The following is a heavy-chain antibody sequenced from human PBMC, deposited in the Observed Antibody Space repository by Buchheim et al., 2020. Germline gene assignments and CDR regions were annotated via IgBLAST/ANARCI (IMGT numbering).Heavy chain of an antibody. V-gene: IGHV3-30*18. D-gene: IGHD6-6*01. J-gene: IGHJ4*02. Sequence: QVQLVESGGGVVQPGRSLRLSCAASGFTFSSYGMHWVRQAPGKGLEWVAVISYDGSNKYYADSVKGRFTISRDNSKNTLYLQMNSLRAEDTAVYYCAKGSIADTPGVDYFDYWGQGTL. CDR3: AKGSIADTPGVDYFDY. CDR1: GFTFSSYG. CDR2: ISYDGSNK.